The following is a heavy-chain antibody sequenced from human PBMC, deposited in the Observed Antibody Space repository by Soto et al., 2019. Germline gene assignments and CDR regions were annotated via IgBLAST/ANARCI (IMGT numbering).Heavy chain of an antibody. D-gene: IGHD3-3*01. CDR2: ISHSGST. CDR1: PGAINIDTYY. V-gene: IGHV4-31*03. Sequence: QVQLQEAGPGLVKPSQTLSLTCTFSPGAINIDTYYWSWIRQHPGKGLEWIGYISHSGSTYYNPSLRSRLTISVDTSKDPLALSLPSVTVADTAIYYCGAGEGYYTRYWGQGTLVTVSS. CDR3: GAGEGYYTRY. J-gene: IGHJ4*02.